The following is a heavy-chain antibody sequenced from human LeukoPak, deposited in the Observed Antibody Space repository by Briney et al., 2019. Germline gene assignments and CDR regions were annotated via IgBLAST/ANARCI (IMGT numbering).Heavy chain of an antibody. V-gene: IGHV3-30-3*01. Sequence: GGSLRLSCAASGFTFSSYAMHWVHQAPGKGLEWVAVISYDGSNKYYADSVKGRFTISRDNSKNTLYLQMNSLRAEDTAVYYCARGRELPYFDYWGQGTLVTVSS. CDR2: ISYDGSNK. J-gene: IGHJ4*02. CDR3: ARGRELPYFDY. D-gene: IGHD1-26*01. CDR1: GFTFSSYA.